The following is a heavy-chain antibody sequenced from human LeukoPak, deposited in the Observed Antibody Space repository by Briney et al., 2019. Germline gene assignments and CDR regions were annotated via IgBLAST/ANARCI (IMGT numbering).Heavy chain of an antibody. CDR3: ARGAQWLVRGYFDY. V-gene: IGHV4-39*07. J-gene: IGHJ4*02. CDR2: IYYSGST. CDR1: GGSISSSSYY. Sequence: PSETLSLTCTVSGGSISSSSYYWGWIRQPPGKGLEWIGSIYYSGSTYYNPSLKSRVTISVDTSKNQFSLQLNSVTPEDTAVYYCARGAQWLVRGYFDYWGQGTLVTVSS. D-gene: IGHD6-19*01.